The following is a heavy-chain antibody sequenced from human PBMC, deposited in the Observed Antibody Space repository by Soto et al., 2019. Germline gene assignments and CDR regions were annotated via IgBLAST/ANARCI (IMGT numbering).Heavy chain of an antibody. CDR3: ARYYGSGSFGYF. CDR1: GGTFANHA. Sequence: QVQLVQSGAEVKKPGSSVRVSCEASGGTFANHAIAWVRQAPGQGLEWMGGIIPMLSTTNYAQKFQGRLTITADESMTTTYMELSSLRSEDKAMYYCARYYGSGSFGYFWGQGTLVTVSS. D-gene: IGHD3-10*01. J-gene: IGHJ4*01. V-gene: IGHV1-69*12. CDR2: IIPMLSTT.